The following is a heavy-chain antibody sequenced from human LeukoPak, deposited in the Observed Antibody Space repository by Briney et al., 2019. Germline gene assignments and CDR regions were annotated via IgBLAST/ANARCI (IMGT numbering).Heavy chain of an antibody. V-gene: IGHV3-53*01. CDR2: IYSGGST. D-gene: IGHD4-17*01. Sequence: PGGSLRLSCAASGFTVSSNYMSRVRQAPGKGLEWVSVIYSGGSTYYADSVKGRFTISRDNSKNTLYLQLNSLRGEDTAVYYCASQTTVKYYFDYWGQGTLVTVSS. J-gene: IGHJ4*02. CDR1: GFTVSSNY. CDR3: ASQTTVKYYFDY.